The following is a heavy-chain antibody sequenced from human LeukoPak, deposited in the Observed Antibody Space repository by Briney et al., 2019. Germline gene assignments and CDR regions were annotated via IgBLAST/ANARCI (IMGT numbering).Heavy chain of an antibody. CDR1: GGTLNNYG. D-gene: IGHD4-23*01. CDR3: ARGNSRWSTPTSSYYYRMDV. Sequence: GASVKVSCKASGGTLNNYGISWVRQAPGQGLELMGGIIPIIGAANYAQKFQGRVTISADESTSTAYMELNSLRSEDTAVYYCARGNSRWSTPTSSYYYRMDVWGQGTTVTVSS. CDR2: IIPIIGAA. V-gene: IGHV1-69*13. J-gene: IGHJ6*02.